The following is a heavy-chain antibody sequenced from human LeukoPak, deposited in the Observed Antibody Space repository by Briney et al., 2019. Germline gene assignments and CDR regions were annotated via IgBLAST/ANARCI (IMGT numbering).Heavy chain of an antibody. D-gene: IGHD3-10*01. CDR1: GGSISSSSYY. V-gene: IGHV4-39*07. CDR2: IYYSGST. J-gene: IGHJ4*02. Sequence: SETLSLTCTVSGGSISSSSYYWGWIRQPPGKGLEWIGSIYYSGSTYYNPSLKSRVTVSVDTSKNQFSLKLSSVTAADTAVYYCASCWGPDYGSGFDYWGQGTLVTVSS. CDR3: ASCWGPDYGSGFDY.